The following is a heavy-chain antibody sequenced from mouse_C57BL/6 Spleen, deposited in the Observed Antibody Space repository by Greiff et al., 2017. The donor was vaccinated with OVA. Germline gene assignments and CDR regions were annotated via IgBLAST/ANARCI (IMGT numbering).Heavy chain of an antibody. D-gene: IGHD2-12*01. CDR2: IHPSNGGT. CDR1: GYTFTSSW. J-gene: IGHJ4*01. V-gene: IGHV1-53*01. CDR3: AREMSYSAYAMDY. Sequence: QVHVKQPGTELVKPGASVKLSCKASGYTFTSSWMHWVKQRPGPGLEWIGNIHPSNGGTKYNEKFKSKATLTVDKSSSTAYMQLRSLTSEDSAVDYCAREMSYSAYAMDYWGQGTSVTVSS.